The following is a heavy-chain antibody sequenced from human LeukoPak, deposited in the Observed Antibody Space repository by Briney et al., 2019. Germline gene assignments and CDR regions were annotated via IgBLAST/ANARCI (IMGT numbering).Heavy chain of an antibody. CDR1: GFTFGSYD. V-gene: IGHV3-30*02. D-gene: IGHD6-6*01. CDR3: ARDPSSSSSVGGYLDY. CDR2: IRYDGSYK. Sequence: GGSLRLSCAAAGFTFGSYDMKWVRQAPGKGLEWVAFIRYDGSYKYYADSVKGRFTISRDNSKNTVYLQMNSLRAEDTAVYYCARDPSSSSSVGGYLDYWGQGTLVTVSS. J-gene: IGHJ4*02.